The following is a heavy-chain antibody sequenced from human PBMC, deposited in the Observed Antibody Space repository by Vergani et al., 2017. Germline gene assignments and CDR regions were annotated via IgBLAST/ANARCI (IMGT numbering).Heavy chain of an antibody. CDR1: GGSISSGSYY. Sequence: QVQLQESGPGLVKPSQTLSLTCTVSGGSISSGSYYWSWIRQPPGKGLEWIGYIYYSGSTNYNPSLKSRVTISVDTSKNQFSLKLSSVTAADTAVYYCARLGDGAFDIWGQGTMVTVSS. CDR3: ARLGDGAFDI. D-gene: IGHD5-24*01. J-gene: IGHJ3*02. V-gene: IGHV4-61*01. CDR2: IYYSGST.